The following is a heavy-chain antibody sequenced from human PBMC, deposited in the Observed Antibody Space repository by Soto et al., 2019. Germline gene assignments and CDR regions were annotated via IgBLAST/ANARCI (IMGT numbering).Heavy chain of an antibody. Sequence: GASVKVSCKASVCTFSSYAISWVRQAPGQGLEWMGGIIPIFGTANYAQKFQGRVTITADESTSTAYMELRRLRSDDTAVYYCARDAHGSGIRTAHWGQGTLVTVSS. V-gene: IGHV1-69*13. D-gene: IGHD3-10*01. CDR2: IIPIFGTA. J-gene: IGHJ4*02. CDR1: VCTFSSYA. CDR3: ARDAHGSGIRTAH.